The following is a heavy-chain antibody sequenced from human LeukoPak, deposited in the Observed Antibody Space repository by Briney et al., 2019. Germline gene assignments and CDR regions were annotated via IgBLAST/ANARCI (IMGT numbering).Heavy chain of an antibody. Sequence: SETLSLTCAVYGGSFSGYYWSRIRQPPGKGLEWIGEINHSGSTSYNPSLKSRVTISVDTSKNQFSLKQRSVTAADTAVYYCARGLSNYDILTGYNPIARYFQHWGQGTLVTVSS. CDR2: INHSGST. CDR1: GGSFSGYY. V-gene: IGHV4-34*01. CDR3: ARGLSNYDILTGYNPIARYFQH. J-gene: IGHJ1*01. D-gene: IGHD3-9*01.